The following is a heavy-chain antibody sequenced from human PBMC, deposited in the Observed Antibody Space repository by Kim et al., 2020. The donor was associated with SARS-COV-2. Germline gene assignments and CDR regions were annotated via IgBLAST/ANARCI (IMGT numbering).Heavy chain of an antibody. J-gene: IGHJ4*02. CDR3: TKIRGEAEDYTVI. V-gene: IGHV3-53*01. CDR2: SYGNGNR. D-gene: IGHD2-21*01. Sequence: GGSLRLSCAVSGLSVSSDYMTWVRQAPGKGLEWVSVSYGNGNRYYIDSVKGRFTIFRDDSKNILSLQMNNLRVEDTATYYCTKIRGEAEDYTVIWGRGTLVTVSS. CDR1: GLSVSSDY.